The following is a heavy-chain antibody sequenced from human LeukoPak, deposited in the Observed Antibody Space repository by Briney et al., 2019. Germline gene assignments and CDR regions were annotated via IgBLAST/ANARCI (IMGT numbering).Heavy chain of an antibody. J-gene: IGHJ4*02. CDR3: ARDIYYYDSSGFDY. D-gene: IGHD3-22*01. V-gene: IGHV1-3*01. CDR1: GYTFTSYA. CDR2: INAGNGNT. Sequence: GASVKVSCKASGYTFTSYAMHWMRQAPGQRLEWMGWINAGNGNTKYSQKFQGRVTITRDTSASTAYMELSSLRSEDTAVYYCARDIYYYDSSGFDYWGQGTLVTVSS.